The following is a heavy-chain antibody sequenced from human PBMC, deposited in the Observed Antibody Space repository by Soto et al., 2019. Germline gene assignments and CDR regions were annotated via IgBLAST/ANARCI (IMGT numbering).Heavy chain of an antibody. J-gene: IGHJ5*02. CDR1: GGSISSYY. D-gene: IGHD3-3*01. CDR3: ARDRYYDFWSGSGWFDP. Sequence: SETLSLTCTVSGGSISSYYWSWIRQPPGKGLEWIGYIYYSGSTNYNPSLKSRVTISVDTSKNQFSLKLSSVTAADTAVYYCARDRYYDFWSGSGWFDPWGQGTLVTVSS. CDR2: IYYSGST. V-gene: IGHV4-59*01.